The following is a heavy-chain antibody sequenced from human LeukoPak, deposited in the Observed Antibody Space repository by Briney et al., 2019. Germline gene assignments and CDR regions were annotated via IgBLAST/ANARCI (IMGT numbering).Heavy chain of an antibody. CDR3: ARQWQSTGFDY. D-gene: IGHD2-2*01. CDR1: GYSISSGCY. CDR2: IYHSGST. V-gene: IGHV4-38-2*01. Sequence: TSETLSLTCAVSGYSISSGCYWGWIRQPPGKGLEWIGSIYHSGSTHYNSSLKSRITISVDTSKNQFSLKLTSVTAADTAMYYCARQWQSTGFDYWGQRTLVTVSS. J-gene: IGHJ4*02.